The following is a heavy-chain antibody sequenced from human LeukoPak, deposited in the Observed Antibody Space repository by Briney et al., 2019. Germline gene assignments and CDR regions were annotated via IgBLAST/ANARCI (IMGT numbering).Heavy chain of an antibody. CDR1: GFTFDDYA. Sequence: GGSLRLSCAASGFTFDDYAMHWVRQAPGKGLEWVSVIYSGGSTYYADSVKGRFTISRDNSKNTLYLQMNSLRAEDTAVYYCAREGLHYYDSSGYSVYWGQGTLVTVSS. J-gene: IGHJ4*02. D-gene: IGHD3-22*01. CDR2: IYSGGST. V-gene: IGHV3-66*01. CDR3: AREGLHYYDSSGYSVY.